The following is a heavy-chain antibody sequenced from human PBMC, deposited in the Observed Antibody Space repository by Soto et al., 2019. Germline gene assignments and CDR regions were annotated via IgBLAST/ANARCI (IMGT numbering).Heavy chain of an antibody. CDR1: GGSISSYY. CDR2: IYYSGST. D-gene: IGHD2-2*01. V-gene: IGHV4-59*01. J-gene: IGHJ6*02. Sequence: SETLSLTCTVSGGSISSYYWSWIRQPPGKGLEWTGYIYYSGSTNYNPSLKSRVTISVDTSKNQFSLKLSSVSAADTAVYYCARDRSSGSGTRGYYGMDVWGQGTTVTVSS. CDR3: ARDRSSGSGTRGYYGMDV.